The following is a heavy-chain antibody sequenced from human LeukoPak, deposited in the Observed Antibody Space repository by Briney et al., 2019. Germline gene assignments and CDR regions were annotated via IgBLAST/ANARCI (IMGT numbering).Heavy chain of an antibody. Sequence: GGSLRLSCAASGFTLTHYWMHWVRQAPGKGQVCVSRINSDGSSTTYADSVKGRFTISTDNAKNTLYLQMNSLRAEDTAVYYCARGKDYGDLNYWGQGTLVTVSS. CDR3: ARGKDYGDLNY. CDR1: GFTLTHYW. CDR2: INSDGSST. V-gene: IGHV3-74*01. D-gene: IGHD4-17*01. J-gene: IGHJ4*02.